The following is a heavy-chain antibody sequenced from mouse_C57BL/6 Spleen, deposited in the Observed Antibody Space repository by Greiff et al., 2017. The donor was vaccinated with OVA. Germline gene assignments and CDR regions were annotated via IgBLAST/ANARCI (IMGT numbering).Heavy chain of an antibody. V-gene: IGHV1-15*01. CDR1: GYTFTDYE. CDR2: IDPETGGT. D-gene: IGHD1-2*01. Sequence: QVHVKQSGAELVRPGASVTLSCKASGYTFTDYEMHWVKQTPVHGLEWIGAIDPETGGTAYNQKFKGKAILTADKSSSTAYMELRSLTSEDSAVYYCTRWVLRPRGYFDYWGQGTTLTVSS. CDR3: TRWVLRPRGYFDY. J-gene: IGHJ2*01.